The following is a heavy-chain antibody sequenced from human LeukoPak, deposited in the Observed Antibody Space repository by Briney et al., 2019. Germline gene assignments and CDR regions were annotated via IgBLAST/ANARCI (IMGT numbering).Heavy chain of an antibody. CDR2: IRSDGSDT. CDR1: GFTFSDTW. V-gene: IGHV3-74*01. CDR3: LRGDRRDY. J-gene: IGHJ4*02. Sequence: GGSLRLSCAASGFTFSDTWMHWVRQAPGKGLVWVSRIRSDGSDTRYAESVKGRFTISRDNAKDSLYLQMNSLRVEDTAVYYCLRGDRRDYWGQGTLVTVSS.